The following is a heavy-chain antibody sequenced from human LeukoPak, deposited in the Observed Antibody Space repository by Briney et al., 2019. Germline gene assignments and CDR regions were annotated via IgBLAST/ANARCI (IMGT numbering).Heavy chain of an antibody. CDR3: ATLSRWNVVVTASRPYYYYGMDV. Sequence: ASVKVSCKASGYTFTSYDINWVRQATGQGLEWMGWMNPNSGNTGYAQKFQGRVTMTRNTSISTVYMELSSLRSEDTAVYYCATLSRWNVVVTASRPYYYYGMDVWGQGTTVTVSS. J-gene: IGHJ6*02. CDR1: GYTFTSYD. D-gene: IGHD2-21*02. CDR2: MNPNSGNT. V-gene: IGHV1-8*01.